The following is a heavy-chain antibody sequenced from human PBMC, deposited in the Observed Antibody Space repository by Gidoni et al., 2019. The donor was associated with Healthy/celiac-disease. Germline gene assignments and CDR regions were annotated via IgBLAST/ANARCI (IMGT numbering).Heavy chain of an antibody. CDR2: INAGNGNT. CDR1: GYTFTSYA. CDR3: ARDMVRGVIAFDI. J-gene: IGHJ3*02. V-gene: IGHV1-3*01. Sequence: QVQLVQSGAEVKKPGASVKVSCKASGYTFTSYAMHWVRQAPGQRLEWMGWINAGNGNTKYSQKFQGRVTITRDTSASTAYMELSSLRSEDTAVYYCARDMVRGVIAFDIWGQGTMVTVSS. D-gene: IGHD3-10*01.